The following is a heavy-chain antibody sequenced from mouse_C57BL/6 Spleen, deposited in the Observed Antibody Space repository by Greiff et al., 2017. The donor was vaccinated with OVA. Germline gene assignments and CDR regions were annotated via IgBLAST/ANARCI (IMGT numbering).Heavy chain of an antibody. Sequence: VQLQQSGPELVKPGASVKISCKASGYTFTDYYMNWVKQSHGKSLEWIGDINPNNGGTSYNQKFKGKATLTVDKSSSTAYMELRSLTSEDSAVYYCAYGSPYFDYWGHGTTLTVSS. J-gene: IGHJ2*01. CDR1: GYTFTDYY. CDR3: AYGSPYFDY. D-gene: IGHD1-1*01. CDR2: INPNNGGT. V-gene: IGHV1-26*01.